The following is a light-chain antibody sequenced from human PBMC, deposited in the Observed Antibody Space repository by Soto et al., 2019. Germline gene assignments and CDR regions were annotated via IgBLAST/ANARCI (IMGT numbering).Light chain of an antibody. CDR2: EVN. Sequence: QSVLTQPPSASGAPGQSVTISCTGTSSDVGGYNYVSWYQQHPGKAPKLMIYEVNKRPSGVPDRFSGSKSGNTASLTVSGLQAEDEADYYCKSYEGINIYVFGTGTKVTVL. V-gene: IGLV2-8*01. J-gene: IGLJ1*01. CDR3: KSYEGINIYV. CDR1: SSDVGGYNY.